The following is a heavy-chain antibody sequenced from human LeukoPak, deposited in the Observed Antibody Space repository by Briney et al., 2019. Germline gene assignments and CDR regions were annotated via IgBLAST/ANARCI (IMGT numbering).Heavy chain of an antibody. CDR2: IDPSDSYT. V-gene: IGHV5-10-1*01. CDR3: ARHAKAYGSSCDY. D-gene: IGHD6-13*01. Sequence: GESLRISCKGSGYSFTTYWISWVRQLPGKGLEWMGRIDPSDSYTNYSPSFQGHVTISADKSFSTAYLQWTSLKASDTAMYYCARHAKAYGSSCDYWGQGTLVTVSS. J-gene: IGHJ4*02. CDR1: GYSFTTYW.